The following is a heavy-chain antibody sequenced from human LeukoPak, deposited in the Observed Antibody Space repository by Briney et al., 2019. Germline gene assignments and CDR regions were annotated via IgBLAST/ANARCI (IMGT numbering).Heavy chain of an antibody. D-gene: IGHD3-10*01. J-gene: IGHJ3*02. V-gene: IGHV3-30*04. CDR1: GFTFSSYA. CDR2: ISYDGSNK. CDR3: AIGLGWFGLGAFDI. Sequence: PRGSLRLSCAASGFTFSSYAMHWVRQAPGKGLERVAVISYDGSNKYYADSVKGRFTISRDNSKNTLYLQMNSLRAEDTAVYYCAIGLGWFGLGAFDIWGQGTMVTVSS.